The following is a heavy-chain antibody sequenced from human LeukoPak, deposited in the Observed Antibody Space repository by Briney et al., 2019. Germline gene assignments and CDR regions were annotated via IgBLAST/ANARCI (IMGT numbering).Heavy chain of an antibody. J-gene: IGHJ3*02. CDR3: ARTNSGSYSGGYSFDI. V-gene: IGHV4-59*08. CDR2: IYYSGST. Sequence: SGTLSLTCTVSGGSISSYYWTWIRQPPGKGLEWIGFIYYSGSTNYNPPLKSRVTISVDTSKNQISLKLSSVTAADTAVYYCARTNSGSYSGGYSFDIWGQATMVTVS. CDR1: GGSISSYY. D-gene: IGHD1-26*01.